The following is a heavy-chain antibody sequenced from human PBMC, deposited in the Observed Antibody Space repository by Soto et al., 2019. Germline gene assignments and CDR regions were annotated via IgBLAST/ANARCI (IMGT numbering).Heavy chain of an antibody. CDR1: GFTFGDYA. V-gene: IGHV3-49*04. D-gene: IGHD5-12*01. J-gene: IGHJ4*02. CDR2: IRSKAYGGTT. CDR3: TIPNYSGYDEWAHYYFDY. Sequence: GGSLRLSCTASGFTFGDYAMSWVRQAPGKGLEWVGFIRSKAYGGTTEYAASVKGRFTISRDDSKSIAYLQMNSLKTEDTAVYYCTIPNYSGYDEWAHYYFDYWGQGTLVTVSS.